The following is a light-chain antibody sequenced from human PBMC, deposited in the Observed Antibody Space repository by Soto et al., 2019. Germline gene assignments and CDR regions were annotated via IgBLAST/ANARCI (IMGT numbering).Light chain of an antibody. CDR1: QSISTY. CDR2: AAS. V-gene: IGKV1-39*01. CDR3: QQSYSTPRT. Sequence: DIQMTQSPSSLSASVGDRVTIACRASQSISTYLNWYQQKPGKAPKLLIYAASSLQTGVPSRFSGSGSGTDFTLTISILQPADFATYYCQQSYSTPRTFGQGTKVDIK. J-gene: IGKJ1*01.